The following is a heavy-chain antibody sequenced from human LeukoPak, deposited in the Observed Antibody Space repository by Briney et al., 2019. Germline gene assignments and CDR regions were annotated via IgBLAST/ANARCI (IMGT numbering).Heavy chain of an antibody. CDR3: ARDRSYRKYYIDV. D-gene: IGHD1-26*01. Sequence: PGASVKVSCKASGYTFTGYYMHWVRQAPGQGLEWMGWINPNSGGTNYAQKLQGRVTMTRDTSISTAYMELSRLRSDDTAVNYWARDRSYRKYYIDVWGKGTTVTVSS. CDR2: INPNSGGT. J-gene: IGHJ6*03. V-gene: IGHV1-2*02. CDR1: GYTFTGYY.